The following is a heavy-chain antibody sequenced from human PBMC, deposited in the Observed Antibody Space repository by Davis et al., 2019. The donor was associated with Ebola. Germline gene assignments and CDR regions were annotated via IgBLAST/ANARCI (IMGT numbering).Heavy chain of an antibody. V-gene: IGHV3-11*06. CDR2: ISSSSSYT. CDR3: ARSSAARGYYYYGMDV. Sequence: GESLKISCAASGFTFSDYYMSWIRQAPGKGLEWVSYISSSSSYTNYADSVKGRFTISRDNAKNSLYLQMNSLRAEDTAVYYCARSSAARGYYYYGMDVWGKGTTVTVSS. J-gene: IGHJ6*04. D-gene: IGHD3-22*01. CDR1: GFTFSDYY.